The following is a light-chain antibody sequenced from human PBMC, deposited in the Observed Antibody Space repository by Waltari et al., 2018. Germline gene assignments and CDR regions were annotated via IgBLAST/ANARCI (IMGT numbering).Light chain of an antibody. CDR1: GLGNKY. CDR3: QAWDPTSHVT. Sequence: SYELTQPPSVSVSPGQTASIPCSGDGLGNKYVSWFQQRPGQSPVLVIYEDAKRPSGVPGRISGSNSENMATLTISGTQATDEADYYCQAWDPTSHVTFGGGTKLTVL. CDR2: EDA. J-gene: IGLJ2*01. V-gene: IGLV3-1*01.